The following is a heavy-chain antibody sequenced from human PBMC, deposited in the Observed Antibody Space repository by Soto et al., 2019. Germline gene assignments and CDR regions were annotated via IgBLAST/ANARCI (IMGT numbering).Heavy chain of an antibody. J-gene: IGHJ2*01. CDR2: IYDSGST. CDR3: AREVIPLTTDCYFDL. CDR1: GGSISGGVGGLYY. V-gene: IGHV4-30-4*01. Sequence: QLQLRESGPGLVKPSETLSLTCTVSGGSISGGVGGLYYWSWIRQPPGKGLEWIGYIYDSGSTYYNPSLERRVTISVDTSKNQFPLRLSSVTAADTAVYYCAREVIPLTTDCYFDLWGRGTLVTVSS. D-gene: IGHD4-17*01.